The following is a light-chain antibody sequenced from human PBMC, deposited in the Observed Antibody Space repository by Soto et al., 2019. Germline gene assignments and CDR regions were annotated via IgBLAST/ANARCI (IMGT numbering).Light chain of an antibody. J-gene: IGKJ3*01. Sequence: EVVMTQSPATLSLSPGERATLSCRASQSVSSDLAWYQQKPGQAPRLLIYGASTRATDIPARFSGGGSGTEFTLTIRNLQSEDCVIYYCQQYNGWPPIPCGPGTRVDIK. CDR2: GAS. CDR1: QSVSSD. CDR3: QQYNGWPPIP. V-gene: IGKV3-15*01.